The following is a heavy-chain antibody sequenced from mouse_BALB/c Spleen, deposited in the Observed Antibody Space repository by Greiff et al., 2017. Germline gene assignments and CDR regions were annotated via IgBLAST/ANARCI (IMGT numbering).Heavy chain of an antibody. CDR2: ISDGGSYT. CDR1: GFTFSDYY. V-gene: IGHV5-4*02. D-gene: IGHD2-4*01. J-gene: IGHJ3*01. CDR3: ARAGYDYDGFAY. Sequence: EVKLMESGGGLVKPGGSLKLSCAASGFTFSDYYMYWVRQTPEKRLEWVATISDGGSYTYYPDSVKGRFTISRDNAKNNLYLQMSSLKSEDTAMYYCARAGYDYDGFAYWGQGTLVTVSA.